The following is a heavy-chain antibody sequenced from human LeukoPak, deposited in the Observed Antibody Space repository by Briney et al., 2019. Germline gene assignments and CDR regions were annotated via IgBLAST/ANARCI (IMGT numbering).Heavy chain of an antibody. V-gene: IGHV4-59*01. Sequence: PSETLSLTCTVSGGSISPFYWNWIRQPPGKGLEWIGDIYYTGGTSYSPSLDSRATISVDRSKNQISLKLSSGTAADTAVYYCAGDRLGEPIDCWGQGTLVTVSS. D-gene: IGHD3-16*01. CDR3: AGDRLGEPIDC. J-gene: IGHJ4*02. CDR1: GGSISPFY. CDR2: IYYTGGT.